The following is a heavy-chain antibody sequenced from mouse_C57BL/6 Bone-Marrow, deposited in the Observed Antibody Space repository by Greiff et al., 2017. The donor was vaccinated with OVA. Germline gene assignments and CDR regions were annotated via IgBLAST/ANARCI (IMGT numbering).Heavy chain of an antibody. CDR2: INPGSGGT. V-gene: IGHV1-54*01. Sequence: VQLQQSGAELVRPGTSVKVSCKASGYAFTHYLIEWVKQRPGQGLEWIGVINPGSGGTNYNEKFKGKANLTADKSSSTAYMQLSILTSEDSAVYFCASLYYSNPGYAMDYWGQGTSVTVAS. D-gene: IGHD2-5*01. CDR3: ASLYYSNPGYAMDY. CDR1: GYAFTHYL. J-gene: IGHJ4*01.